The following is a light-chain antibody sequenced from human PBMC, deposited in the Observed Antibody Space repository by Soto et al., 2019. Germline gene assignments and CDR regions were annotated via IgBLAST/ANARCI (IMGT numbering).Light chain of an antibody. J-gene: IGKJ1*01. CDR1: ESLSRY. CDR3: QQSYTIPWT. Sequence: DIPMTQSPSSLSASVGDGVTITCRASESLSRYLNWYQQKPGKAPKLLIYTTSSLQSGVPSRFSGSGSGTDFTLTISSLQPEDFATYYCQQSYTIPWTFGQGTKVEIK. V-gene: IGKV1-39*01. CDR2: TTS.